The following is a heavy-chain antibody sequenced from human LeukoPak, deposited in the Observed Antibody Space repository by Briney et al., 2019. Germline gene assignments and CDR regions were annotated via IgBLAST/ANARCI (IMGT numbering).Heavy chain of an antibody. CDR2: INGYGSSA. CDR1: GFTFSDYW. D-gene: IGHD2-2*01. V-gene: IGHV3-74*01. J-gene: IGHJ4*02. CDR3: ARELGYCGHTRCHKPLDF. Sequence: GGSLRLSCVASGFTFSDYWMDWVRQVPGKGLVLVSRINGYGSSASYADSVKGRFTISRDNAKNTMYLQMNSLRGDDTAVYYCARELGYCGHTRCHKPLDFRGQGTLATVSS.